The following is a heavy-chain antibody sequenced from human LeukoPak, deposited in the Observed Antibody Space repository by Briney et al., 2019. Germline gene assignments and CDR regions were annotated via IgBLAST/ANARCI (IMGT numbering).Heavy chain of an antibody. CDR1: EFTFSSYW. V-gene: IGHV3-7*01. J-gene: IGHJ4*02. D-gene: IGHD4-17*01. Sequence: PGESLRLSCAASEFTFSSYWMSWVRQAPGKGLEWVANIKQDGGEKYYLDSVKGRFTVSRDNAKNSLYLQMSSLRAEDTAVYYCARVGARQILEYWGQGTLVTVSS. CDR3: ARVGARQILEY. CDR2: IKQDGGEK.